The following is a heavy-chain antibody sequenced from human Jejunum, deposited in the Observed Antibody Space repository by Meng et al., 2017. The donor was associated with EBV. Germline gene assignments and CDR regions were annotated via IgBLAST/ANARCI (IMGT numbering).Heavy chain of an antibody. CDR2: INTNTGDP. D-gene: IGHD6-13*01. Sequence: QVQLVQPVCELKKPGSSMTVSFRASGYTVTRYPMHWVRQAPGQGLEWMGWINTNTGDPTYAQGFTGRFVFSLDTSVSTAYLQISSLKTEDTAVYYCARGGESWYDDDYWGQGTLVTVSS. V-gene: IGHV7-4-1*02. CDR1: GYTVTRYP. CDR3: ARGGESWYDDDY. J-gene: IGHJ4*02.